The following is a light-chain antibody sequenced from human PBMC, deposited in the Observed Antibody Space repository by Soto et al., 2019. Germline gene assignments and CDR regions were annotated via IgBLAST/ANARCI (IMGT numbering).Light chain of an antibody. CDR1: QSISSW. Sequence: DIHMTQSPSTLSASVGNIFTITCRASQSISSWLAWYQQKPGKAPKLLIYKASSLESGVPSRFSGSGSGTEFTLTISSLQPDDFATYYCQQYNSSFGQGTKVDIK. V-gene: IGKV1-5*03. CDR3: QQYNSS. J-gene: IGKJ1*01. CDR2: KAS.